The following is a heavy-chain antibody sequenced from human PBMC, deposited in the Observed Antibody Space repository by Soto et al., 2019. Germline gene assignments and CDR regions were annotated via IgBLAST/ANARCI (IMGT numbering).Heavy chain of an antibody. Sequence: SETLSLTCDVSGYSISSGYYWGWIRQPPGKGLEWIGGVYHSGRSQYDPSPKTRVTISVDTSENQFSLKLTSVTAADTAVYYCARDRGYSYGTHYYYYYGMDVWGQGPTVT. CDR1: GYSISSGYY. D-gene: IGHD5-18*01. J-gene: IGHJ6*02. CDR2: VYHSGRS. CDR3: ARDRGYSYGTHYYYYYGMDV. V-gene: IGHV4-38-2*02.